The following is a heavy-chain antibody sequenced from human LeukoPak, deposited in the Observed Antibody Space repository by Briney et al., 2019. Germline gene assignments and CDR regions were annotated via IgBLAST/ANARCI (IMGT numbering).Heavy chain of an antibody. CDR1: GGTFRNYA. CDR3: ARDAREVLFWFGEFFP. CDR2: ISGYNGKT. D-gene: IGHD3-10*01. J-gene: IGHJ5*02. Sequence: ASVKVSCKASGGTFRNYAISWVRQAPGQGLEWMGWISGYNGKTKYAPKIQGRVTMTIDTSTSTAYMELRSLRSDDTAVYYCARDAREVLFWFGEFFPWGQGTLVTVSS. V-gene: IGHV1-18*01.